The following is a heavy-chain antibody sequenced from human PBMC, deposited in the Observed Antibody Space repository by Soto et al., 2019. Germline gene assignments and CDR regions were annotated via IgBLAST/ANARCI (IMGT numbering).Heavy chain of an antibody. V-gene: IGHV4-31*03. D-gene: IGHD2-15*01. CDR3: ARDRGYCSGGSCYSGNFDY. CDR1: GGSISSGGYY. J-gene: IGHJ4*02. Sequence: QVQLQESGPGLVKPSQTLSLTCTVSGGSISSGGYYWSWIRQHPGKGLEWIGYIYYSGSTYYNPSLKSRVTISQATSKNQFSLKVSSVTAADTAVYYCARDRGYCSGGSCYSGNFDYWGQGTLVTVSS. CDR2: IYYSGST.